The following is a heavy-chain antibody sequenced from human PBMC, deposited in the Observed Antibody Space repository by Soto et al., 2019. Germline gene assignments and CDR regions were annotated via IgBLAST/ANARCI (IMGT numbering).Heavy chain of an antibody. J-gene: IGHJ6*02. CDR2: INHSGST. Sequence: SETLSLTCAVYGASFTDYYWGWIRQPPGKGLEWSGEINHSGSTNYNPSLTSRVTMSVDTSKNQVSLKLSSVTATDTAVYFCARGGQKRKKGYYYYGMDVWGQGTTVTVSS. V-gene: IGHV4-34*01. CDR1: GASFTDYY. CDR3: ARGGQKRKKGYYYYGMDV.